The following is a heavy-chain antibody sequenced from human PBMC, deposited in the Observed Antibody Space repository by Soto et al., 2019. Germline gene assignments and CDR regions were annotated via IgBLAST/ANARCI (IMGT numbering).Heavy chain of an antibody. D-gene: IGHD6-6*01. V-gene: IGHV3-53*01. CDR2: IYSGGST. CDR1: GFTVSSNY. CDR3: ARAPSMAARRDEYYFDY. Sequence: GESLKISCAASGFTVSSNYMSWVRQAPGKGLEWVSVIYSGGSTYYADSVKGRFTISRDNSKNTLYLQMNSLRAEDTAVYYCARAPSMAARRDEYYFDYWGQGTLVTVSS. J-gene: IGHJ4*02.